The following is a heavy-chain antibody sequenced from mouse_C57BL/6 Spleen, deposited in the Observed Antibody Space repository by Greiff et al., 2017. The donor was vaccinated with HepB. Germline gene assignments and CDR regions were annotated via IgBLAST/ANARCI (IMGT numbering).Heavy chain of an antibody. CDR1: GFTFSDYY. Sequence: EVQLVESEGGLVQPGSSMKLSCTASGFTFSDYYMAWVRQVPEKGLEWVANINYDGSSTYYLDSLKSRFIISRDNAKNILYLQMSSLKSEDTATYYCARGANYYGSSWFAYWGQGTLVTVSA. CDR2: INYDGSST. CDR3: ARGANYYGSSWFAY. V-gene: IGHV5-16*01. J-gene: IGHJ3*01. D-gene: IGHD1-1*01.